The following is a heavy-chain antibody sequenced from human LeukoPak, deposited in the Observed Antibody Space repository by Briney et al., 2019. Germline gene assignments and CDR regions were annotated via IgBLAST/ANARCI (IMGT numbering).Heavy chain of an antibody. J-gene: IGHJ4*02. D-gene: IGHD6-19*01. Sequence: GGSLRLSCAASGFTFSSYAMHWVRQAPGKGLEWVAVISYDGSNKYYADSVKGRFTISRDNSKNTLYLQMNSLRAEDTAVYYCAKEPAAPRYSSGWAFDYWGQGTLVTVSS. CDR1: GFTFSSYA. CDR3: AKEPAAPRYSSGWAFDY. V-gene: IGHV3-30-3*01. CDR2: ISYDGSNK.